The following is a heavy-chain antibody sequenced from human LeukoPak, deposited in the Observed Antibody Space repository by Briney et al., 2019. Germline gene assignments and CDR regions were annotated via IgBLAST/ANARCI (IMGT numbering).Heavy chain of an antibody. V-gene: IGHV4-34*01. CDR1: GGSFSGYY. Sequence: SEILSPTCAVYGGSFSGYYWSWIRQPPGKGLEWIGEINHSGSTNYNPSLKSRVTISVDTSKNQFSLKLSSVTAADTAVYYCARAHIVVVVAASPDWFDPWGQGTLVTVSS. J-gene: IGHJ5*02. CDR2: INHSGST. CDR3: ARAHIVVVVAASPDWFDP. D-gene: IGHD2-15*01.